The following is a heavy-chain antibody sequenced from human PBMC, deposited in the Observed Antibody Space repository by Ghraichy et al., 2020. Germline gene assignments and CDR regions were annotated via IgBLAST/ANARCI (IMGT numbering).Heavy chain of an antibody. J-gene: IGHJ4*02. CDR2: ISYDGSNK. Sequence: GGSLRLSCAASGFTFSTHAMHWVRQAPGKGREWLAVISYDGSNKYYSDSVNGRFTISRDNSKNTLYLQMNGLRPEDTTVYYCAKDFRSSGSMDYWGQGTLVTVSS. V-gene: IGHV3-30*18. CDR1: GFTFSTHA. D-gene: IGHD3-10*01. CDR3: AKDFRSSGSMDY.